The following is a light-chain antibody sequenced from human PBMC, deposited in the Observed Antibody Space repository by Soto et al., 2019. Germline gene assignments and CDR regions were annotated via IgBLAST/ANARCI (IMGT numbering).Light chain of an antibody. V-gene: IGKV3-20*01. Sequence: EIVLTQSPGTLSLSPGERATLSCRASQSVRSSFFAWYQQKPGQAPRLLIYDVSVRATGIPDRFSGSGSGTDFTLTINRLEPEDFAVYSCQQYETSVMYTFGQGTKLEIK. J-gene: IGKJ2*01. CDR1: QSVRSSF. CDR3: QQYETSVMYT. CDR2: DVS.